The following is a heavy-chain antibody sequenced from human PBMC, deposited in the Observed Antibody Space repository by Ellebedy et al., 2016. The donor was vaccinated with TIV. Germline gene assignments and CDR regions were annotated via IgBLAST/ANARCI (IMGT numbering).Heavy chain of an antibody. CDR2: IKQDGSEK. D-gene: IGHD6-19*01. Sequence: GGSLRLXXAASGFTFSSYWMSWVRQAPGKGLEWVANIKQDGSEKYYVDSVKGRFTISRDNAKNSLYLQMNSLRAEDTAVYYCARDRDSSGWLSPLGYFQHWGQGTLVTASS. CDR1: GFTFSSYW. J-gene: IGHJ1*01. CDR3: ARDRDSSGWLSPLGYFQH. V-gene: IGHV3-7*01.